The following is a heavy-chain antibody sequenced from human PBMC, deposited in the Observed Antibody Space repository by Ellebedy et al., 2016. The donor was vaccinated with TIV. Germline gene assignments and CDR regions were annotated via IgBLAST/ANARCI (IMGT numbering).Heavy chain of an antibody. Sequence: GGSLRLSCAASGFTVDSNYMSWVRQAPGKGLEWVSTICTDGSIYYADSVRGRFTISRDTSKNTLNLQINGLRAEDTAFYFCETENFNDVDQEVWGVFDIWGQGTMVAVSS. J-gene: IGHJ3*02. CDR1: GFTVDSNY. D-gene: IGHD3-16*01. V-gene: IGHV3-66*01. CDR3: ETENFNDVDQEVWGVFDI. CDR2: ICTDGSI.